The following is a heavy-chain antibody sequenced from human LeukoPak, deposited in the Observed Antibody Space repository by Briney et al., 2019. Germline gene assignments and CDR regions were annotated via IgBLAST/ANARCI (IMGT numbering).Heavy chain of an antibody. Sequence: TGGSLRLSCAASGFTFSSYGMYWVRQAPGKGLEWVAFIRYDGSKEYYADSVKGRFTISRDNSKNTLYLQMNSLKTEDTAVYYCAKDSRYYYVDYWGQGTLVTVSS. CDR2: IRYDGSKE. CDR1: GFTFSSYG. J-gene: IGHJ4*02. CDR3: AKDSRYYYVDY. D-gene: IGHD1-14*01. V-gene: IGHV3-30*02.